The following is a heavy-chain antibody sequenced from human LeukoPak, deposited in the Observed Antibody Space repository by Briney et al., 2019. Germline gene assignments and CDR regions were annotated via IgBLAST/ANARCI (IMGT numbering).Heavy chain of an antibody. CDR1: GGSISSYY. V-gene: IGHV4-59*08. CDR3: ARHDRYYGSGSYYDWFDP. D-gene: IGHD3-10*01. J-gene: IGHJ5*02. Sequence: SETLSLTCTVSGGSISSYYWSWIWQPPGKGLEWIGYIYYSGSTNYNPSLKSRVTISVDTSKNQFSLKLSSVTAADTAVYYCARHDRYYGSGSYYDWFDPWGQGTLVTVSS. CDR2: IYYSGST.